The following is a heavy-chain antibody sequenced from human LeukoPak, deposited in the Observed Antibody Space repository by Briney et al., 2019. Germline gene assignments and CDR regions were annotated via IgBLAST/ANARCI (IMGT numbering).Heavy chain of an antibody. Sequence: PGGSLRLSCVASGFTFSSHSMNWVRPAPGEGLEWFSIIYSGGSTYYADSVKGRFTISRDNSKKILSLQMNSLRAEDTAVYDCARVSSYYGSGSYRWYYFDYWGQGTMVTVSS. V-gene: IGHV3-53*01. D-gene: IGHD3-10*01. J-gene: IGHJ4*02. CDR1: GFTFSSHS. CDR3: ARVSSYYGSGSYRWYYFDY. CDR2: IYSGGST.